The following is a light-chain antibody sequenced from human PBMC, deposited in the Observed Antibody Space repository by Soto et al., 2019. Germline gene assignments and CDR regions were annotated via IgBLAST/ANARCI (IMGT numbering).Light chain of an antibody. V-gene: IGLV2-8*01. CDR3: TSYVGNDIWV. Sequence: QSVLTQPPSASGSPGQSVTISCTGTSSDVGAYKYVSWYQQYPGKAPKLMIYEVTKRPSGVPDRFSGSKCGNTASLTVSGLQAEDEADYYCTSYVGNDIWVFGGGTKVTVL. CDR2: EVT. J-gene: IGLJ3*02. CDR1: SSDVGAYKY.